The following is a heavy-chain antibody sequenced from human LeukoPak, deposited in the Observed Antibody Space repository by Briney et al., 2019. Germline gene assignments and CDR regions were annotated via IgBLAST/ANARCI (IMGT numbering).Heavy chain of an antibody. CDR3: ANLNAPYWGNFDY. CDR2: IGDSGVTA. V-gene: IGHV3-23*01. CDR1: GFTFSNYA. Sequence: PGGSLRLSCAASGFTFSNYAMSWVRQAPGQGLDWVSAIGDSGVTAYYADSVKGRFTISRDNSKSTLYLQMNSLRAEDTAVYYCANLNAPYWGNFDYWGQGTLVTVSS. D-gene: IGHD3-16*01. J-gene: IGHJ4*02.